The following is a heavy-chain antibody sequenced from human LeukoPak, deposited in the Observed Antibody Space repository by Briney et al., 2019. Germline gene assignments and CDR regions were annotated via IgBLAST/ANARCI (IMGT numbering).Heavy chain of an antibody. CDR2: IYHSGST. Sequence: KPSETLSLTCTVSGYSISSGYYWGWIRQPPGKGLEWIGSIYHSGSTYYNPSLKSRVTISVDKSKNQFSLKLSSVTAADTAVYYCARDEGCSSTSCYGIVWFDPWGQGTLVTVSS. CDR3: ARDEGCSSTSCYGIVWFDP. D-gene: IGHD2-2*01. V-gene: IGHV4-38-2*02. J-gene: IGHJ5*02. CDR1: GYSISSGYY.